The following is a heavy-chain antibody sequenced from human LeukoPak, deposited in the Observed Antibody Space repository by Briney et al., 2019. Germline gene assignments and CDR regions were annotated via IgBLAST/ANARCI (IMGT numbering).Heavy chain of an antibody. CDR2: IKQDGSEK. Sequence: GGSLRLSCAASGFTFSSYWMSWVRQAPGKGLEWVANIKQDGSEKYYVDFVKGRFTISRDNAKNSLYLQMNSLRAEDTAVYYCATTFRSGGIPFDYWGQGTLVTVSS. D-gene: IGHD2-15*01. V-gene: IGHV3-7*01. CDR3: ATTFRSGGIPFDY. CDR1: GFTFSSYW. J-gene: IGHJ4*02.